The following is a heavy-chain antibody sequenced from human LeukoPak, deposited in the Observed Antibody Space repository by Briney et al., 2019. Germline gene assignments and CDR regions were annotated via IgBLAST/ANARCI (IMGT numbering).Heavy chain of an antibody. J-gene: IGHJ3*02. CDR2: ISYDGSNK. CDR3: AKDKMFYYDSSGYYPDAFDI. Sequence: PGRSLRLSCAASGFTFSSYAMHWVRQAPGKGLEWVAVISYDGSNKYYADSVKGRFTISRDNSKNTLYLQMNSLRAEDTAVYYCAKDKMFYYDSSGYYPDAFDIWGQGTMVTVSS. D-gene: IGHD3-22*01. V-gene: IGHV3-30-3*01. CDR1: GFTFSSYA.